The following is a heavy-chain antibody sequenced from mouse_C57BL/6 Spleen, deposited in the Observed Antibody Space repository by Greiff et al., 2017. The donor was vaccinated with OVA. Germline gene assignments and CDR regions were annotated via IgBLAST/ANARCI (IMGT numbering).Heavy chain of an antibody. V-gene: IGHV1-58*01. J-gene: IGHJ1*03. D-gene: IGHD1-1*01. CDR2: IYIGNGYT. Sequence: VQLKESGAELVRPGSSVKMSCKTSGYTFTSYGINWVKQRPGQGLEWIGYIYIGNGYTEYNEKFKGKATLTSDTSSSTAYMQLSSLTSEDSAIYFCARGPYYYGSSPYWYFDVWGTGTTVTVSS. CDR3: ARGPYYYGSSPYWYFDV. CDR1: GYTFTSYG.